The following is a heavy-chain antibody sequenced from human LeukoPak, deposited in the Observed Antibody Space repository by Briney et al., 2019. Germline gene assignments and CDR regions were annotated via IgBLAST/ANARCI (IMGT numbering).Heavy chain of an antibody. CDR3: AREDYHARVGY. CDR2: IYYSGST. CDR1: GGSISSGDYY. J-gene: IGHJ4*02. V-gene: IGHV4-30-4*01. Sequence: SETLSLTCTVSGGSISSGDYYWSWIRQPPGKGLEWIGYIYYSGSTYHNPSLKSRLTISVDTSKNQFSLKLSSVTAADTAVYYCAREDYHARVGYWGQGTLVTVSS. D-gene: IGHD3-10*01.